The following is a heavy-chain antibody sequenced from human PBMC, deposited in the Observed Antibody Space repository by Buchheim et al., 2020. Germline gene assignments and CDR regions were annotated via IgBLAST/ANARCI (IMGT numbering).Heavy chain of an antibody. Sequence: QLQLVQSGAEVKKPGASVKLACKASGYTFANYGISWVRQAPGQGLEWMAWISAHSGNTFYAQKFQGRVTVTTDTSTSTAYMDLRGLRSDDTAVYYCARDRNDLFNPIFASDYWGQGTL. CDR2: ISAHSGNT. CDR1: GYTFANYG. V-gene: IGHV1-18*04. D-gene: IGHD3-9*01. CDR3: ARDRNDLFNPIFASDY. J-gene: IGHJ4*02.